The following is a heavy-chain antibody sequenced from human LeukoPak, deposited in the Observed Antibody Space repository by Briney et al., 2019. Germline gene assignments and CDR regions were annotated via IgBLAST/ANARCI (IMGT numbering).Heavy chain of an antibody. Sequence: GGSLRLSCAASGYTLSSFEMNWVRQAPGKGLEWVSYISSSGRTIYYADSVKGRFTISRDNAKNSLYLQMNSLRAEDTAVYYCAELGITMIGGVWGKGTTVTISS. CDR2: ISSSGRTI. J-gene: IGHJ6*04. V-gene: IGHV3-48*03. CDR1: GYTLSSFE. D-gene: IGHD3-10*02. CDR3: AELGITMIGGV.